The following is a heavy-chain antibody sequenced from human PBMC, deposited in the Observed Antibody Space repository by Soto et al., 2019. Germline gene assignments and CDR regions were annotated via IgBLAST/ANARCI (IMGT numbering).Heavy chain of an antibody. V-gene: IGHV3-23*01. CDR1: GFTFSSYA. CDR2: ISGSGDST. CDR3: AKDRSPVAARTQDY. J-gene: IGHJ4*02. D-gene: IGHD6-6*01. Sequence: EVQLLESGGGLVQPGGSLRLSCATSGFTFSSYAMSWVRQAPGKGLEWVSTISGSGDSTRYADSVKGRFTISRDNSRNTLYLQMNSLRAEDTAVYYCAKDRSPVAARTQDYWGQGTLVTVSS.